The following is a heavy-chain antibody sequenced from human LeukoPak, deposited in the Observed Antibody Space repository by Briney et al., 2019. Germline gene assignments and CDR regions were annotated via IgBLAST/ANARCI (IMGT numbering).Heavy chain of an antibody. V-gene: IGHV3-48*03. CDR2: ISSSGSTI. D-gene: IGHD5-24*01. CDR3: CRRDGYNYGMDV. CDR1: GFTFSSYE. J-gene: IGHJ6*02. Sequence: PGGSLRLSCAPSGFTFSSYEMNWVRQAPGKGLERVSYISSSGSTIYYADSVKGRFTISRDNAKNSLYLQMNSLRAEDTAVYYCCRRDGYNYGMDVWGQGTTVTVSS.